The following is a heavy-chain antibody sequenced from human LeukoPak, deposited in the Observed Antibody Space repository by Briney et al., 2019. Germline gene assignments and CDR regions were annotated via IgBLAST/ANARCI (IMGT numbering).Heavy chain of an antibody. J-gene: IGHJ2*01. CDR1: GFSFSSYW. CDR3: VRVEYDYWSAEYSTDDARYFDL. D-gene: IGHD3-3*01. V-gene: IGHV3-7*01. Sequence: GGSLRLSCEASGFSFSSYWMSWVRQAPGKGPEWVANIKLDGNERNYVDSVKGRFTISRDNTKNSVYLQMNSLRAEDTAVYYCVRVEYDYWSAEYSTDDARYFDLWGRGTLVTVSS. CDR2: IKLDGNER.